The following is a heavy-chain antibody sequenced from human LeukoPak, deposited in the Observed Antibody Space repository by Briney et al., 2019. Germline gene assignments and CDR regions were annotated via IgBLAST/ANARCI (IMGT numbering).Heavy chain of an antibody. J-gene: IGHJ4*02. D-gene: IGHD2-21*02. V-gene: IGHV3-21*01. Sequence: GGSLRLSCAASGFTFSSYSMNWVRQAPGKGLGWVSSISSSSSHIYHANSVKGRFTISRDNAKNALYLQMNRLRAEDTAVYYCASGVAYCGGDCYGYWGQGTLVTVSS. CDR3: ASGVAYCGGDCYGY. CDR2: ISSSSSHI. CDR1: GFTFSSYS.